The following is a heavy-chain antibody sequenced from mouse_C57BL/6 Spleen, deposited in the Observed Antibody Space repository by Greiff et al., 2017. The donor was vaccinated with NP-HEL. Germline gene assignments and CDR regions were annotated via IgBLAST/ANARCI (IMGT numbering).Heavy chain of an antibody. CDR3: ARDLRDYFDY. J-gene: IGHJ2*01. V-gene: IGHV5-17*01. CDR1: GFTFSDYG. CDR2: ISSGSSTI. Sequence: EVKLEESGGGLVKPGGSLKLSCAASGFTFSDYGMHWVRQAPEKGLEWVAYISSGSSTIYYADTVKGRFTISRDNAKNTLFLQMTSLRSEDTAMYYCARDLRDYFDYWGQGTTLTVSS. D-gene: IGHD3-1*01.